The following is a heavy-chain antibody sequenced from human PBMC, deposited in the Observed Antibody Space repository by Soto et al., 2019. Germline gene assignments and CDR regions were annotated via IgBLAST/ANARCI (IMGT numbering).Heavy chain of an antibody. CDR2: ISYDGSNK. D-gene: IGHD5-18*01. Sequence: GGSLRLSCAASGFTFSSYAMHWVRQAPGKGLEWVAVISYDGSNKYYADSVKGRFTISRDNSKNTLYLQMNSLRAEDTAVYYCAILEVTAGPDKNYYYGMDVWGQGTTVTVSS. V-gene: IGHV3-30-3*01. J-gene: IGHJ6*02. CDR1: GFTFSSYA. CDR3: AILEVTAGPDKNYYYGMDV.